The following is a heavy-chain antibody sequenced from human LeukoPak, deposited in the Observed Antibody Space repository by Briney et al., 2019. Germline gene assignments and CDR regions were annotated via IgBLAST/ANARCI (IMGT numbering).Heavy chain of an antibody. Sequence: GRSLRLSCAASGCTFSIYAMHWVRQAPGKGLEWVAVISYDGSNKYYADSVKGRFTISRDNSKNTLYLQMNSLRAEDTAVYYCARDRGSGSYGYYFDYWGQGTLVTVSS. D-gene: IGHD3-10*01. CDR3: ARDRGSGSYGYYFDY. J-gene: IGHJ4*02. CDR1: GCTFSIYA. CDR2: ISYDGSNK. V-gene: IGHV3-30-3*01.